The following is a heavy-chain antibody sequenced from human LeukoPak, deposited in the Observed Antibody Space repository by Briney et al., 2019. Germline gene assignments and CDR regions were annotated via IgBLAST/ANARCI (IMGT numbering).Heavy chain of an antibody. CDR1: GYTFGAHY. J-gene: IGHJ3*01. CDR3: ARGMFSSSESFDV. D-gene: IGHD1-14*01. Sequence: ASVKVSCKASGYTFGAHYIHWLRQAPGQGLEYMGWINPTAGDTRFAEKPKGRVTLTRDTSTNTDYMELTGLILADTAVYYCARGMFSSSESFDVWGQGAMVVVSS. V-gene: IGHV1-2*02. CDR2: INPTAGDT.